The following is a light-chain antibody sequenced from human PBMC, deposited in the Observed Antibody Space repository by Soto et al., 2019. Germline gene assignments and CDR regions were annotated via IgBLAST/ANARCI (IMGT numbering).Light chain of an antibody. CDR2: GAS. CDR3: QQYNNWPPIT. CDR1: QSVSSSF. J-gene: IGKJ5*01. Sequence: EIGLTQSPGTLSLSPGERAPLSCRASQSVSSSFLAWYQQKVGQAPRLLIYGASSRATGIPARCSGSGSGTEFTLTISSLQSEDFAVYYCQQYNNWPPITFGQGTRLEIK. V-gene: IGKV3D-15*01.